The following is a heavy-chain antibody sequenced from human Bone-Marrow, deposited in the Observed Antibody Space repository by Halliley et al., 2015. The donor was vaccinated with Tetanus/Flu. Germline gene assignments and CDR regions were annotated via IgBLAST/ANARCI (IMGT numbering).Heavy chain of an antibody. CDR2: IKTKTDGETT. J-gene: IGHJ5*02. Sequence: LTCAASGFTFTNAWVSWVRQAPGKGLEWIGRIKTKTDGETTDYAAPVKGRFILSRDDSKYTVYLQMNSLKMDDTAVYYCTTERALVLSWGQGTLVTVSS. CDR1: GFTFTNAW. V-gene: IGHV3-15*01. CDR3: TTERALVLS.